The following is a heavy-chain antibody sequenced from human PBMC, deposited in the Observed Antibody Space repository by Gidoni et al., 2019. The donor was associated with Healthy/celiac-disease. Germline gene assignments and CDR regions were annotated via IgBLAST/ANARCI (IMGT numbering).Heavy chain of an antibody. V-gene: IGHV3-30-3*01. CDR3: ARDHGYSYGFYYYGMDV. J-gene: IGHJ6*02. CDR1: GFPFSSYA. CDR2: ISYDGSNK. D-gene: IGHD5-18*01. Sequence: QVQLVESGGGVVQPGRSLSLSCAASGFPFSSYAMHWVRQAPGKGLEWVAVISYDGSNKYYADSVKGRFTISRDNSKNTLYLQMNSLRAEDTAVYYCARDHGYSYGFYYYGMDVWGQGTTVTVSS.